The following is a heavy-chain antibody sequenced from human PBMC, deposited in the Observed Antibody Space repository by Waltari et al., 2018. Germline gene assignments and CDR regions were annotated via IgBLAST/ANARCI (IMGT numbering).Heavy chain of an antibody. D-gene: IGHD6-13*01. J-gene: IGHJ4*02. Sequence: QVQLQESGPGLVKPSQTLSLTCTVSGGSISSGSYYWSWIRQPAGKGLEWIGRIYTSGSTTYNPSLKSRVTISVDTSKNQFSLKLSSVTAADTAVYYCASLNRIAAAGNQDYWGQGTLVTVSS. CDR2: IYTSGST. CDR3: ASLNRIAAAGNQDY. CDR1: GGSISSGSYY. V-gene: IGHV4-61*02.